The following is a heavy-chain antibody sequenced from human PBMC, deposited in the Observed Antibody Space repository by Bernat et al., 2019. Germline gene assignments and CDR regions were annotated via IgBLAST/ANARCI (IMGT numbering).Heavy chain of an antibody. CDR1: GGSISSVIYS. CDR3: ARRAVRFYYMDV. D-gene: IGHD6-6*01. Sequence: QVQLQESGPGLVKPSETLSLSCTVSGGSISSVIYSWGWIRQPPGKGLEWIGSIYYSGSTYYNPSLKSRVTISVDTSNNQFSLKLSSVTAADTAVYYCARRAVRFYYMDVWGKGTTVTVSS. J-gene: IGHJ6*03. CDR2: IYYSGST. V-gene: IGHV4-39*01.